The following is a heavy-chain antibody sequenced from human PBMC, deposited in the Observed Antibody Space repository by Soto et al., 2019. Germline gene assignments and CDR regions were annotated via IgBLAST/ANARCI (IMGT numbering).Heavy chain of an antibody. Sequence: EVQLVESGGGLVQPGGSLRLSCAASGFTFSSYWMHWVRQAPGKGLVWVSHIGPDGSSTRDADSVQGRFTISRDNARNTLYLQMNSLRDEDTAVYYCARDNNWSYDYWGQGIQVTVSS. D-gene: IGHD1-1*01. CDR3: ARDNNWSYDY. CDR1: GFTFSSYW. J-gene: IGHJ4*02. V-gene: IGHV3-74*01. CDR2: IGPDGSST.